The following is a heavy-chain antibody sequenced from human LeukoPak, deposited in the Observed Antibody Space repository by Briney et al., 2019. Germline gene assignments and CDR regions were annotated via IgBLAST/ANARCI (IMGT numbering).Heavy chain of an antibody. V-gene: IGHV3-21*01. Sequence: GSLRLSCAASGFTFSTYSMSWVRQAPGKGLEWVSSISSSSSYIYYTDPLKGRFTISRDNAKNSLYLQMNSLRAEDTAVYYCASGSAWWGGFDYWGQGTLVTVSS. D-gene: IGHD2-8*02. J-gene: IGHJ4*02. CDR3: ASGSAWWGGFDY. CDR2: ISSSSSYI. CDR1: GFTFSTYS.